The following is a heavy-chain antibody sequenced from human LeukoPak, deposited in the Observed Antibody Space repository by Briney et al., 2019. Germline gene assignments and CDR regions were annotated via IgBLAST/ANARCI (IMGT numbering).Heavy chain of an antibody. CDR2: IYYSGST. CDR1: GGSICSTGYY. V-gene: IGHV4-39*01. J-gene: IGHJ5*02. CDR3: ARSNPLVIAAAGNWFDP. Sequence: SETLSLTCTVSGGSICSTGYYWGWSRQPPGKGLEWIGSIYYSGSTYYNPSLKSRVTISVDTSKNQFSLKLSSVTAADTAVYYCARSNPLVIAAAGNWFDPWGQGTLVTVSS. D-gene: IGHD6-13*01.